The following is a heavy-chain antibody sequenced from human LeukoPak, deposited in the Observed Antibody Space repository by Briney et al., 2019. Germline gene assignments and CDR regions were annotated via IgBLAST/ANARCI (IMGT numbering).Heavy chain of an antibody. Sequence: PSETLSLTCTVSGGSISSSSYYWGWIRQPPGKGLEWIGSIYYSGSTYYNPSLKSRVTISVDTSKNQFSLKLSSVTAADTAVYYCAGRPSSGWDNEAFDIWGQGTMVTVSS. J-gene: IGHJ3*02. CDR1: GGSISSSSYY. D-gene: IGHD6-19*01. V-gene: IGHV4-39*01. CDR3: AGRPSSGWDNEAFDI. CDR2: IYYSGST.